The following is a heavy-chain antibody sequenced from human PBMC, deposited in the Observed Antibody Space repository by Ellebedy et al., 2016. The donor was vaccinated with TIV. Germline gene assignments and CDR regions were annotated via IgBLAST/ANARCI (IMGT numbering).Heavy chain of an antibody. D-gene: IGHD6-19*01. Sequence: GESLKISCAASGFTFNTYWMSWVRQAPGKGLEWVSYISSSSSTIYYADSVKGRFTISRDNAKNSLYLQMNSLRAEDTAVYYCARDADGGWLGDIDYWGQGTLVTVSS. CDR2: ISSSSSTI. CDR3: ARDADGGWLGDIDY. V-gene: IGHV3-48*01. CDR1: GFTFNTYW. J-gene: IGHJ4*02.